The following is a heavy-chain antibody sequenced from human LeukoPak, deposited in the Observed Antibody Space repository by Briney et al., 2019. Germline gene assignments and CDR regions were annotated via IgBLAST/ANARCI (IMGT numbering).Heavy chain of an antibody. D-gene: IGHD1-26*01. Sequence: GGSLRLSCAASGFTFSSYSMNWVRQAPGKGLEWVSSISSSSSYIYYSDSLKGRFTISRDNAKNSLYLQMNSLRAEDTAVYYCAIGPRGNYYGGPGVPIDYWGRGTLVTVSS. J-gene: IGHJ4*02. CDR1: GFTFSSYS. CDR2: ISSSSSYI. CDR3: AIGPRGNYYGGPGVPIDY. V-gene: IGHV3-21*01.